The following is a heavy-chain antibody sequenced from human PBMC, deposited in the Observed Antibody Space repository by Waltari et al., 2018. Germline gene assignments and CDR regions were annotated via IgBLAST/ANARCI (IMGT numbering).Heavy chain of an antibody. CDR1: GATFSSYA. D-gene: IGHD4-17*01. J-gene: IGHJ4*02. CDR3: ARGSLIYVDYPWTY. Sequence: QVQLVQSGAEVKKPGSSVKVSCKASGATFSSYAISWVRQAPGQGLEWMGGIIPIFCAANHAHKFQRSVTITVEESTSTAYMEMSSLRSEDTAVYSCARGSLIYVDYPWTYWAQGPLVTVFS. V-gene: IGHV1-69*13. CDR2: IIPIFCAA.